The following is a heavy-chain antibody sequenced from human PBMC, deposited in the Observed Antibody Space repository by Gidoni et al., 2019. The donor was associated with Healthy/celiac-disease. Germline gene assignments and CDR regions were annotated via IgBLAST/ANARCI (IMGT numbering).Heavy chain of an antibody. D-gene: IGHD6-13*01. CDR3: ARGPAAAGTG. CDR2: INHSGST. J-gene: IGHJ4*02. V-gene: IGHV4-34*01. CDR1: GGSFSGYY. Sequence: QVQLQQWGAGLLKPAATLSLTCAVYGGSFSGYYWSWIRQPPGKGLEWIGEINHSGSTNYNPSLKSRVTISVDTSKNQFSLKLSSVTAADTAVYYCARGPAAAGTGWGQGTLVTVSS.